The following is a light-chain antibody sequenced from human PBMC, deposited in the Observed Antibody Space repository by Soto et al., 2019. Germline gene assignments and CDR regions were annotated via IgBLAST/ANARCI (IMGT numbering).Light chain of an antibody. Sequence: VLTQSPATLSMSPGQRATLSCRASQSVSSPLAWFQQKPGQAPRLLIYDASNRATGIPARFSGSGSGTEFTLIISSLQSEDFAVYYCQQYNDWPFTFGPGTKVDI. CDR1: QSVSSP. CDR3: QQYNDWPFT. J-gene: IGKJ3*01. CDR2: DAS. V-gene: IGKV3D-15*01.